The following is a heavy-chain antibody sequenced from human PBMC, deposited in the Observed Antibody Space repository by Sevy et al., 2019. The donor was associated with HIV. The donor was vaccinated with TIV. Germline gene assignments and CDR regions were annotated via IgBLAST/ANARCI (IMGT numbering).Heavy chain of an antibody. CDR3: ATTKDYYESSGSPFDY. Sequence: ASVKVSCKVSGYTLAQLSMHWVRQAPGKGLEWMGSFDTEDDETLYAQNFQDRVTMTEDTSTGTAYMELRTLRSEDTALYYYATTKDYYESSGSPFDYWGHGTLVTFSS. V-gene: IGHV1-24*01. D-gene: IGHD3-22*01. CDR2: FDTEDDET. J-gene: IGHJ4*01. CDR1: GYTLAQLS.